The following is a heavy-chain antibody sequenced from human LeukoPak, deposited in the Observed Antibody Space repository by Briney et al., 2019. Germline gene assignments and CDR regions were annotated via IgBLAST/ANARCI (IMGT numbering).Heavy chain of an antibody. CDR2: IYYSGST. V-gene: IGHV4-30-4*08. D-gene: IGHD3-3*01. J-gene: IGHJ4*02. CDR1: GGSISSGDYY. CDR3: ARTSTYYDFWSGYRDFDY. Sequence: SSETLSLTCTVSGGSISSGDYYWSWIRQPPGKGLEWIGYIYYSGSTYYNPSLKSRVTISVDTSKNQFSLKLSSVTAADTAVYYCARTSTYYDFWSGYRDFDYWGQGTLVTVSS.